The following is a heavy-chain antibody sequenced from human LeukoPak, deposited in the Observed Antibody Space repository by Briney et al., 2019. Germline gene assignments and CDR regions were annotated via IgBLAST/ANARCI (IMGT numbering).Heavy chain of an antibody. J-gene: IGHJ5*02. D-gene: IGHD1-26*01. CDR3: ARESPLRPKWELLSRNWFDP. Sequence: ASVKLSCKASGYTFTGYYMHWVRQAPGQGLEWMGRINPNSGGTNYAQKFQGRVTMTRDTSISTAYMELSRLRSDDTAVYYCARESPLRPKWELLSRNWFDPWGQGTLVTVSS. CDR1: GYTFTGYY. CDR2: INPNSGGT. V-gene: IGHV1-2*06.